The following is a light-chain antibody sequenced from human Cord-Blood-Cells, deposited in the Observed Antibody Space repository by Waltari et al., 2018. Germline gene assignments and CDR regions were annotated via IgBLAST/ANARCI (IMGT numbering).Light chain of an antibody. CDR1: RSDVGGSNY. Sequence: QSALTHPASVSGSPGQPLTISCTGTRSDVGGSNYVLWYQQHPGKSPKRMIYDCRYQPSEVSNRFSGSNSGNTASLTTSGLRVEDEADDYCSSYTSSITLVFGGGTKLTVL. CDR2: DCR. V-gene: IGLV2-14*01. J-gene: IGLJ3*02. CDR3: SSYTSSITLV.